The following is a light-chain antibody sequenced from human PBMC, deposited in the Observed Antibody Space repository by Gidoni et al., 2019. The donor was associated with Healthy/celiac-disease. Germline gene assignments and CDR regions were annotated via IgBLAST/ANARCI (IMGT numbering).Light chain of an antibody. Sequence: YELTQPPSVSVSPGQTASITCSGDKLGDKYACWYQQKPGQSPVLVIYQDRKRPSGIPERFSGSNSGNTATLTIGGTQAMDEADYYCQAWDSSTAVFGGGTKLTVL. CDR3: QAWDSSTAV. V-gene: IGLV3-1*01. J-gene: IGLJ2*01. CDR2: QDR. CDR1: KLGDKY.